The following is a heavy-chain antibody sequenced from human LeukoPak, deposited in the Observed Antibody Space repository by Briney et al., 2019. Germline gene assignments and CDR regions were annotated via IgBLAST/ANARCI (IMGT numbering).Heavy chain of an antibody. Sequence: GGSLRLSCAASGFTFSSYWMSWVRQAPGKGLEWVANIKQDGSEKYYVDSVKGRFTISRDNAKNSLYLQMNSLRAEDTTVYYCARDIPQTGYSSSWYFDYWGQGTLVTVSS. CDR2: IKQDGSEK. J-gene: IGHJ4*02. D-gene: IGHD6-13*01. CDR1: GFTFSSYW. V-gene: IGHV3-7*03. CDR3: ARDIPQTGYSSSWYFDY.